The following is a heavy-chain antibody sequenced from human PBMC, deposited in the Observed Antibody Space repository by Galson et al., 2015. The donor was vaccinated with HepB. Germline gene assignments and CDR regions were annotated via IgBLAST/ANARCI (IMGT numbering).Heavy chain of an antibody. V-gene: IGHV3-30*03. Sequence: SLRLSCAASGFTFSSYGMHWVRQAPGKGLEWVAVISYDGSNKYYADSVKGRFTISRDNSKNTLYLQMNSLRAEDTAVYYCAREGRGSSWYPIDYWGQGTLVTVSS. J-gene: IGHJ4*02. D-gene: IGHD6-13*01. CDR3: AREGRGSSWYPIDY. CDR2: ISYDGSNK. CDR1: GFTFSSYG.